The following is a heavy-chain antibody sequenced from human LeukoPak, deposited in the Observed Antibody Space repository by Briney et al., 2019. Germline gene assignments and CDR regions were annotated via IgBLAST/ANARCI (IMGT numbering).Heavy chain of an antibody. CDR3: ARDSDPDAFDI. V-gene: IGHV3-30-3*01. CDR2: ISYDGSNK. Sequence: SGGSLRLSCAASGFTFSSYAMHWVRQAPGKGLEWVAVISYDGSNKYYADSVKGRFTISRDNSKNTLYLQMNSLRAEDTALYYCARDSDPDAFDIWGQGTMVTVSS. J-gene: IGHJ3*02. CDR1: GFTFSSYA.